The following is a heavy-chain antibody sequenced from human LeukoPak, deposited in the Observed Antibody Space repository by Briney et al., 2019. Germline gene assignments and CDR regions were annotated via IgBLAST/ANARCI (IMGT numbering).Heavy chain of an antibody. CDR1: GYTFTAYY. CDR3: ARDHSSSSISWKSYYFYMDV. J-gene: IGHJ6*03. V-gene: IGHV1-2*02. Sequence: GASVTVSCKASGYTFTAYYLHWVRQAPGQGLEWMGWINPNNGVTKLPQQFQGRVTMTRDTSISTAYMQLSSLGSDDTALYYCARDHSSSSISWKSYYFYMDVWGKGTTVTVSS. D-gene: IGHD6-6*01. CDR2: INPNNGVT.